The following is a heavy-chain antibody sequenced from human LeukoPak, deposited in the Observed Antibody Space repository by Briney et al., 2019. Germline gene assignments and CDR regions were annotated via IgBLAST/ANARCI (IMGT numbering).Heavy chain of an antibody. V-gene: IGHV4-39*07. Sequence: SATLSLSCTVSGGSISSSSYYWGWIRQPPGKGLEWIGSIYYSGSTYYNPSLKSRVTISVDTSKNQFSLKLSSVTAADTAVYYCARESHAASGYYMDVWGKGTTVTVSS. CDR3: ARESHAASGYYMDV. CDR2: IYYSGST. J-gene: IGHJ6*03. CDR1: GGSISSSSYY.